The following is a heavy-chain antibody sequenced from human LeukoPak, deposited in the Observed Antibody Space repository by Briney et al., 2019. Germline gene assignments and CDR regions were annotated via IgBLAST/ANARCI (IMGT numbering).Heavy chain of an antibody. CDR2: IIPIFGTA. CDR3: ASLCRDFWSGYKHFYYYMDV. CDR1: GGTFSSYA. J-gene: IGHJ6*03. V-gene: IGHV1-69*05. Sequence: GASVKVSCKASGGTFSSYAISWVRQAPGQGLEWMGGIIPIFGTANYAQKFQGRVTITTDESTSTVYMELSSLRSEDTAVYYCASLCRDFWSGYKHFYYYMDVWGKGTTVTVSS. D-gene: IGHD3-3*01.